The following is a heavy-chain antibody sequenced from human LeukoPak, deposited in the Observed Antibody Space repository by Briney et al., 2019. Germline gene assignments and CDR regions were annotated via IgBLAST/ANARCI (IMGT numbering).Heavy chain of an antibody. CDR3: ARGPLKWFDP. CDR1: GFTFDDYA. V-gene: IGHV3-43*02. J-gene: IGHJ5*02. Sequence: GGSLRLSCAASGFTFDDYAMHWVRQAPGKGLEWVSLISGDGGSTYYADSVKGRFTISRDNAKNSLYLQMNSLRAEDTAVYYCARGPLKWFDPWGQGTLVTVSS. CDR2: ISGDGGST.